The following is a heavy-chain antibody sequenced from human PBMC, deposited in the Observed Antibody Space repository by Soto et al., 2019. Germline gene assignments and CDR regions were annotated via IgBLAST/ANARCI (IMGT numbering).Heavy chain of an antibody. Sequence: QVQLVQSGAEVKKPGASVKVSCKASGYTFPNYGISWVRQAPGQGLEWMGWISAYNGNTNYAQKLQGRVTMTTGTSTYTAYMELRSLRSDDTAVYYCARDWGNCTGGSCYSDYYYYYGMDVWGQGTTVTVSS. V-gene: IGHV1-18*01. CDR3: ARDWGNCTGGSCYSDYYYYYGMDV. D-gene: IGHD2-15*01. J-gene: IGHJ6*02. CDR1: GYTFPNYG. CDR2: ISAYNGNT.